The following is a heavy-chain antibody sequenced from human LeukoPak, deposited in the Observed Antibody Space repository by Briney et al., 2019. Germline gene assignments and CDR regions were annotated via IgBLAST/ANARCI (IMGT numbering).Heavy chain of an antibody. J-gene: IGHJ4*02. CDR1: GGSISCYD. CDR3: ANIGGLAFDY. D-gene: IGHD2-15*01. Sequence: PSETLSLTCSASGGSISCYDWSWIRQPAGKGLEWIGRIYTSGNSNYNPSLKSRVTMSVDTSNNQFSLKLTSVPAADTAVYYSANIGGLAFDYWGQGALVTVSS. CDR2: IYTSGNS. V-gene: IGHV4-4*07.